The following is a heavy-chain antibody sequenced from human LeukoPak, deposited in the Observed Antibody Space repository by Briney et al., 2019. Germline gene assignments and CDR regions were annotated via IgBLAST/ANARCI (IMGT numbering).Heavy chain of an antibody. D-gene: IGHD3-22*01. CDR2: IIPIFGTA. CDR3: ARDNRYDSSGYAFDI. CDR1: GGTFSSYA. Sequence: ASVKVSCKASGGTFSSYAISWVRQAPGQGLEWMGGIIPIFGTANYAQKFQGRVTMTRDMSTSTVYMELSSLRSEDTAVYYCARDNRYDSSGYAFDIWGQGTMVTVSS. V-gene: IGHV1-69*05. J-gene: IGHJ3*02.